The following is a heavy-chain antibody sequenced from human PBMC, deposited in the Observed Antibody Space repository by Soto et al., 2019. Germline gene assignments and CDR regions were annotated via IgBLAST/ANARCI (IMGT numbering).Heavy chain of an antibody. Sequence: VQLVQSGAEGKKPGSSGRVSCKASGGTLSNYAIAWVRLAPGQGLEWVGGVIPIFSIMKYAQKFQDGVTSTADDSPTTAYMELSSLTSEDTAVYYCARGRTIFGVVNFDYWGQGTLVTVSS. CDR2: VIPIFSIM. CDR3: ARGRTIFGVVNFDY. J-gene: IGHJ4*02. CDR1: GGTLSNYA. V-gene: IGHV1-69*01. D-gene: IGHD3-3*01.